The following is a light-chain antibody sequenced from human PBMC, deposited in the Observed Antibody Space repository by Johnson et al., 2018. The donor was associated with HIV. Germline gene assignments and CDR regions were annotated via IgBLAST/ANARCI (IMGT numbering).Light chain of an antibody. CDR1: SSNIGNNY. CDR3: GTGDSSLGVNV. V-gene: IGLV1-51*01. J-gene: IGLJ1*01. Sequence: QSVLTQPPSVSAAPGQKVTISCSGSSSNIGNNYVSWYQQLPGTAPKLLIYDNNKRPSGIPDRFSGSKSGTSATLGITGLQTGDEAAYYGGTGDSSLGVNVFVPGTTGTGL. CDR2: DNN.